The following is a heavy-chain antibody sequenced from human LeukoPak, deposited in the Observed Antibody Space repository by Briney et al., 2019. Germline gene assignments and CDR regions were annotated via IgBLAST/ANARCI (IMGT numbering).Heavy chain of an antibody. CDR2: INHSGST. V-gene: IGHV4-34*01. CDR1: GGSFSGYY. D-gene: IGHD6-19*01. CDR3: ARSIAVALFDY. J-gene: IGHJ4*02. Sequence: SETLSLTCAVYGGSFSGYYWSWIRQPPGKGLEWIGEINHSGSTNYNPSLKSRVTISEDTSKNQFSLKLSSVTAADTAVYYCARSIAVALFDYWGQGTLVTVSS.